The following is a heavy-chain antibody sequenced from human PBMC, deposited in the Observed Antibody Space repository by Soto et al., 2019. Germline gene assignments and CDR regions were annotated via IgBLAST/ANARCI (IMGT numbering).Heavy chain of an antibody. CDR2: IISSSTTI. V-gene: IGHV3-48*02. J-gene: IGHJ5*02. CDR3: AEDNGMAGSFAP. Sequence: EVQLVESGGGLVKRGGSLRLSCAASGFTFSSYSMNWVRQAPGKGLEWIAYIISSSTTIFYADSVKGRFTISRDNAKSSLYLQMNGLRDEHTAVYYCAEDNGMAGSFAPWGQGTLVTVAA. CDR1: GFTFSSYS. D-gene: IGHD2-8*01.